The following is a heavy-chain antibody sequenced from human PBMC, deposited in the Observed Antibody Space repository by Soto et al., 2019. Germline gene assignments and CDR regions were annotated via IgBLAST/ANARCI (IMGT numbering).Heavy chain of an antibody. V-gene: IGHV3-33*01. CDR3: AREAHYDILTGPGWVNYYFDY. D-gene: IGHD3-9*01. Sequence: GGSLRLSCAASGFTFSSYGMHWVRQAPGKGLEWVAVIWYDGSNKYYADSVKGRFTISRDNSKNTLYLQMNSLRAEDTAVYYCAREAHYDILTGPGWVNYYFDYWGQGTLVTVSS. CDR1: GFTFSSYG. J-gene: IGHJ4*02. CDR2: IWYDGSNK.